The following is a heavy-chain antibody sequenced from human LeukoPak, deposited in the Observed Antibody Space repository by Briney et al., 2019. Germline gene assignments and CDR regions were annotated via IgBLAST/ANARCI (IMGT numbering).Heavy chain of an antibody. D-gene: IGHD3-3*01. CDR2: IYYSGST. V-gene: IGHV4-39*01. Sequence: SETLSLTCTVPGASISSSSYYWGWIRQPPGKGLEWIGSIYYSGSTHYNPSLKSRVTISVDTSNNQFSLKLSSVTAADTAVYYCARWSGFLYNWFDPWGQGTLVTVSS. CDR3: ARWSGFLYNWFDP. J-gene: IGHJ5*02. CDR1: GASISSSSYY.